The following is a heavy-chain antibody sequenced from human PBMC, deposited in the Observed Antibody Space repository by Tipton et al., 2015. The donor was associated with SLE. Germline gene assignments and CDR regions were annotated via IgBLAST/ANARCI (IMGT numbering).Heavy chain of an antibody. D-gene: IGHD1-20*01. CDR1: GRSFSGYY. V-gene: IGHV4-34*01. CDR2: INHSGST. Sequence: TLSLTCAVYGRSFSGYYWSWIRQPPGKGLEWIGEINHSGSTNYNPSLKSRVTISVDTSKNQFSLKLSSVTAADTAVYYCARSNWNLDYWGQGTLVTVSS. J-gene: IGHJ4*02. CDR3: ARSNWNLDY.